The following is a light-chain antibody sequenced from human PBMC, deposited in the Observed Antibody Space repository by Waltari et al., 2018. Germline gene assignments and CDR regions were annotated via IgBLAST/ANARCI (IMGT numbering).Light chain of an antibody. J-gene: IGKJ1*01. CDR2: GAS. CDR1: QSVGST. CDR3: QHYVRLPAT. Sequence: EIVLTQSPGTLPVSPGERATLSCRASQSVGSTLAWYQQKPGQPPRLLIYGASSRATGIPDRFSGSGSGTDFSLTIGRLEPEDFAVYYCQHYVRLPATFGQGTKVEIK. V-gene: IGKV3-20*01.